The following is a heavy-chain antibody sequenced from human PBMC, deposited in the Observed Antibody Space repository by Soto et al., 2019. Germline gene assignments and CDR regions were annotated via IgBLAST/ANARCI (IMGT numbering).Heavy chain of an antibody. J-gene: IGHJ4*02. Sequence: QVQLQESGPGLVESSGTLSLTCDVSSGSISSGNWWSWVRQPPGKGLEWIGEIYYTGATNYNPSLKSRVTMTIDKSKDQFSLNLRSATAADTAVYYWARVFSSGSGWMYYFDFWGQGILVSVSS. CDR1: SGSISSGNW. CDR3: ARVFSSGSGWMYYFDF. CDR2: IYYTGAT. D-gene: IGHD6-25*01. V-gene: IGHV4-4*02.